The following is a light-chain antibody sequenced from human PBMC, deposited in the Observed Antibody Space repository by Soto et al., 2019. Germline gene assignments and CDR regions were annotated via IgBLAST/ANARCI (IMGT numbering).Light chain of an antibody. J-gene: IGKJ1*01. Sequence: VIWMTQSPSVVSASTGDRVTISCRMSQGIGSYLAWYQQKPGKAPELLIFAASTLRSGAPSRFSGSGSGTDFTLTISSLQSEDFATYYCQQYQSFPRTFGQGTKVEIK. CDR2: AAS. V-gene: IGKV1D-8*03. CDR1: QGIGSY. CDR3: QQYQSFPRT.